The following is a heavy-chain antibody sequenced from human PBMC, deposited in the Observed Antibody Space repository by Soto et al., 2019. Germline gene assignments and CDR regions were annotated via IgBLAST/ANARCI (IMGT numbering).Heavy chain of an antibody. Sequence: QVQLQESGPGLVKTSQTLSLTCTVSGASTGSGGSYWSWIRQHPGKGLEWIGYIYYTGSTYYSPSLKSRASISVDTSNNRFSRRLDSATAADTAVYYCARADYGDRGLAFASWGQGTLVTVSS. CDR2: IYYTGST. CDR1: GASTGSGGSY. CDR3: ARADYGDRGLAFAS. D-gene: IGHD4-17*01. J-gene: IGHJ4*02. V-gene: IGHV4-31*03.